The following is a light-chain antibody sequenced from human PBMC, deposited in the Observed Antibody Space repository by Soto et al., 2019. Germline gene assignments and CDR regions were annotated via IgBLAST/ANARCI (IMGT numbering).Light chain of an antibody. CDR3: QQFNNYPLT. V-gene: IGKV1-9*01. Sequence: DIQLTQSPSFLSASVGDRVTITCRASQGINDYLAWYQQKPGKAPKLVIYAASTLQSEVPSRFSGSASGTKFTLTVRSLQPEDFATYYCQQFNNYPLTFGGGTKVEVK. J-gene: IGKJ4*01. CDR1: QGINDY. CDR2: AAS.